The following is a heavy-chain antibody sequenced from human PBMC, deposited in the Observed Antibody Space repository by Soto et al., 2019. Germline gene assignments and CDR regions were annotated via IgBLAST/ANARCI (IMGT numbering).Heavy chain of an antibody. CDR2: IYYSGST. Sequence: SEPLSLTSTVSGGSISIYYWSWIRQPPGKGLEWIGYIYYSGSTNYNPSLKSRVTISVDTSKNQFSLKLNSMTAADTAVYYCARHNYGSGSTYFDYWGQGTLVTVS. CDR1: GGSISIYY. J-gene: IGHJ4*02. D-gene: IGHD3-10*01. CDR3: ARHNYGSGSTYFDY. V-gene: IGHV4-59*08.